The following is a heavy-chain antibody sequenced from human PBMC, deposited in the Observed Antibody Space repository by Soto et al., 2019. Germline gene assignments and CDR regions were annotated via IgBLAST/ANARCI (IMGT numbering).Heavy chain of an antibody. D-gene: IGHD6-13*01. Sequence: PGGSLRLSCAASGFTFGNRPMIWVRQAPGEGLEWVSAISGSGGSTYYADSVKGRFTISRDNSKNTLYLQMNSLRAEDTAVYYCAKGLPSSWYITYFQHWGQGTLVTVSS. V-gene: IGHV3-23*01. CDR3: AKGLPSSWYITYFQH. J-gene: IGHJ1*01. CDR1: GFTFGNRP. CDR2: ISGSGGST.